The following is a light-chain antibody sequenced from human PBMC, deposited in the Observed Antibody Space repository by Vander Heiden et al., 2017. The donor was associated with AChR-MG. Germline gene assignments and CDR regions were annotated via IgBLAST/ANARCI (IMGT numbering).Light chain of an antibody. J-gene: IGLJ3*02. CDR1: SSDIGGYNY. CDR3: CSYTGTYTWV. Sequence: QSALTQPRSVSGSPGQSVTISCTGTSSDIGGYNYVSWYQQHPGKAPKLMIYDVSKRPSGVHDRFSGSKSGITASLTISGLQAEDEADYYCCSYTGTYTWVFGGGTKLTVL. V-gene: IGLV2-11*01. CDR2: DVS.